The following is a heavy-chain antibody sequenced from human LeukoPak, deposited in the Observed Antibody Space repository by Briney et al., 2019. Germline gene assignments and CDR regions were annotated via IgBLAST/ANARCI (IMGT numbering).Heavy chain of an antibody. Sequence: ASVKVSCKTSGYPFTGYYMHCVRQAPGQGLGWMGWINPSSGDTHYAQNFQGRVTMTRDTSISTAYMQLSRLTSDDTAVYYCARDGNEAVAGTGAVTYWGQGTLVTVSS. CDR3: ARDGNEAVAGTGAVTY. V-gene: IGHV1-2*02. CDR1: GYPFTGYY. J-gene: IGHJ4*02. CDR2: INPSSGDT. D-gene: IGHD6-19*01.